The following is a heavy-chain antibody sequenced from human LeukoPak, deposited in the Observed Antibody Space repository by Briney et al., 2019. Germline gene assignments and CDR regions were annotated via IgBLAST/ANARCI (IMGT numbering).Heavy chain of an antibody. CDR3: AGGRHDYYYMDV. D-gene: IGHD3-16*01. CDR2: MSWNSGSI. CDR1: GFTFDDYA. V-gene: IGHV3-9*01. J-gene: IGHJ6*03. Sequence: GRSLRLSCAASGFTFDDYAMHWVRQAPGKGLEWVSGMSWNSGSIGYADSVKGRFTISRDNAKNSLYLQMNSLRAEDTTVYYCAGGRHDYYYMDVWGKGTTLTVSS.